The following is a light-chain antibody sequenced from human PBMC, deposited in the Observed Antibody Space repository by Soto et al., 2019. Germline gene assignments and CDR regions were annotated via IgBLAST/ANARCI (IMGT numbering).Light chain of an antibody. CDR1: SSDVGGYNY. Sequence: QSALTQPPSASGSPGQSVTISCTGTSSDVGGYNYVSWYQQHPGKAPKLIIYEVSKRPSGVPDRFSGSKSGNTASLTVSGLKNEDEADYFCSSYAASTYVFGTGTKVTVL. V-gene: IGLV2-8*01. J-gene: IGLJ1*01. CDR2: EVS. CDR3: SSYAASTYV.